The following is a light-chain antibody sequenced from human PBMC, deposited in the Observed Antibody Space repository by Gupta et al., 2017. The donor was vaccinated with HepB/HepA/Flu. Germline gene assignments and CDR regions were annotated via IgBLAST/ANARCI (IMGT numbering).Light chain of an antibody. CDR1: QSVSYSSNNKNF. CDR2: WAS. J-gene: IGKJ3*01. V-gene: IGKV4-1*01. Sequence: IVMTPLPHSLAVSLGESATINCKSSQSVSYSSNNKNFLAWYQQKPGQPPKVLIFWASTRESGVPERFSGSGSGTDFTLTISSLQAEDVAVYFCQQYYTPPFTFGPETKVEIK. CDR3: QQYYTPPFT.